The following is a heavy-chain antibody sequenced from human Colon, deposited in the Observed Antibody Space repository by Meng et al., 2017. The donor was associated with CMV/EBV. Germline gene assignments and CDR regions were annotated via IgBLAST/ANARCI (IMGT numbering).Heavy chain of an antibody. Sequence: VKRVQSGAEVKELGASVFVSCRASGYTFTSYGINWVRQAPGQGLEWMGWISGSTGYTNRAQKFQGRVTMTTDTSTSTAYLALTSLTSNDTAVYYCARGRPNWSGVLDYWGQGTLVTVSS. D-gene: IGHD1-1*01. CDR3: ARGRPNWSGVLDY. CDR2: ISGSTGYT. V-gene: IGHV1-18*01. J-gene: IGHJ4*02. CDR1: GYTFTSYG.